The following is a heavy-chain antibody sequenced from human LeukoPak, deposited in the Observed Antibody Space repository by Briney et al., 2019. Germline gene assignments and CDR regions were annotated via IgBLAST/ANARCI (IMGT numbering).Heavy chain of an antibody. CDR2: IYYSGST. CDR3: ARHSTSGYYYDFDY. D-gene: IGHD3-22*01. Sequence: SETLSLTCTVSGGSISSYYWSWIRQPPGKGLDWIGYIYYSGSTSYNPSLKSRVTISVDTSKNQFSLKLSSVTAADTAVYYCARHSTSGYYYDFDYWGQGTLVTVSS. V-gene: IGHV4-59*08. J-gene: IGHJ4*02. CDR1: GGSISSYY.